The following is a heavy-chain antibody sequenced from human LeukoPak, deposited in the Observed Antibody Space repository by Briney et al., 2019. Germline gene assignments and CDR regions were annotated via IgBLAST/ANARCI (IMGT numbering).Heavy chain of an antibody. CDR2: ISSSSSTI. CDR1: GFTFSSYS. CDR3: ARENEIIPSYYFDY. J-gene: IGHJ4*02. Sequence: GGSLRLSCAASGFTFSSYSMNWVRQAPGKGLEWVSYISSSSSTIYYADSVKGRFTISRDNAKNSLYLQMNSLRAEDTAVYYCARENEIIPSYYFDYWGQGILVAVSS. D-gene: IGHD3-16*01. V-gene: IGHV3-48*01.